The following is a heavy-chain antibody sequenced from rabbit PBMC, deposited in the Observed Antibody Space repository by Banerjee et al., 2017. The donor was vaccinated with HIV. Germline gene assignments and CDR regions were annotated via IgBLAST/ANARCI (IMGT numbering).Heavy chain of an antibody. CDR2: IDPVFGTT. D-gene: IGHD2-1*01. J-gene: IGHJ4*01. CDR3: ARYRHDYGVALDL. V-gene: IGHV1S47*01. CDR1: GFSFNNNYV. Sequence: QEQLVESGGGLVQPGGSLTLTCTASGFSFNNNYVMCWVRQAPGKGLEWIGYIDPVFGTTYYASWVNGRFTVSSHNAQDTLYLQLNSLTAADTATYFCARYRHDYGVALDLWGPGTLVTVS.